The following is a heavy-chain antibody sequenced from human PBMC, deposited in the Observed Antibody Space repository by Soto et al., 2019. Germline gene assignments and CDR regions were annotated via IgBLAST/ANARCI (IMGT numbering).Heavy chain of an antibody. D-gene: IGHD6-13*01. V-gene: IGHV4-34*01. CDR2: INHSGST. CDR3: ARGAGTAAAGTPPGNYFDY. CDR1: GGSFSGYY. J-gene: IGHJ4*02. Sequence: QVQLQQWGAGLLKPSETLSLTCAVYGGSFSGYYWSWIRQPPGKGLEWIGEINHSGSTNYNPSLKSRVTISVDTSKNQFSLKLSSVTAADTAVYYCARGAGTAAAGTPPGNYFDYWGQGTLVTVSS.